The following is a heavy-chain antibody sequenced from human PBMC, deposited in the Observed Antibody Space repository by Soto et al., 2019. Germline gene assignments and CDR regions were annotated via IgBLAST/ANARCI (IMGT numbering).Heavy chain of an antibody. Sequence: GGSLRLSCAASGFTFSNYAMTWVRQAPGKGLEWVSGISGGGSTTYAQKFQGRVSMTRDTSTSTVYMELSSLRSEDTAIYYCARDHWNRPPRFDYWGQGTLVTVSS. V-gene: IGHV3-23*01. CDR1: GFTFSNYA. J-gene: IGHJ4*02. CDR2: ISGGGST. CDR3: ARDHWNRPPRFDY. D-gene: IGHD1-1*01.